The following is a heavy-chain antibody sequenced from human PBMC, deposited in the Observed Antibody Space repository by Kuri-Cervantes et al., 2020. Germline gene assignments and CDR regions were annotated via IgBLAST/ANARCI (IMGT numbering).Heavy chain of an antibody. CDR3: ASDKTTAFDY. CDR1: GFTFSSYS. V-gene: IGHV3-21*01. Sequence: GESLKISCAASGFTFSSYSVNWVRQAPGKGLEWVSSISSSSSYIYYADSVKGRFTISRDNAKNSLYLQMNSLRAEDTAVYYCASDKTTAFDYWGQGTLVTVSS. CDR2: ISSSSSYI. J-gene: IGHJ4*02. D-gene: IGHD4-17*01.